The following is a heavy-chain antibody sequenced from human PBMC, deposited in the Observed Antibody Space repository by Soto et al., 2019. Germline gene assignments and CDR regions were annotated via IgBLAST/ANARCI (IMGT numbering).Heavy chain of an antibody. V-gene: IGHV4-59*01. CDR3: ARALVLSGATTSRTLVTFDY. D-gene: IGHD1-26*01. CDR1: GGSISSYY. J-gene: IGHJ4*02. Sequence: PSETLSLTCTVSGGSISSYYWSWIRQPPGKGLEWIGYIYYSGSTNYNPSLKSRVTISVDTSKNQFSLKLSSVTAADTAVYYCARALVLSGATTSRTLVTFDYWGQGTLVTVSS. CDR2: IYYSGST.